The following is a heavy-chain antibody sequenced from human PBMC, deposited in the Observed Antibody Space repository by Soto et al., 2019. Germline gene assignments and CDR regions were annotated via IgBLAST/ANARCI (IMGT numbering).Heavy chain of an antibody. CDR2: ISGSTSYI. V-gene: IGHV3-21*01. D-gene: IGHD3-22*01. CDR3: ARDPPSYYYDSSGFDY. J-gene: IGHJ4*02. CDR1: GFTFSSYS. Sequence: KPGGSLRLSCAASGFTFSSYSMNWVRQGPGKGLQWVASISGSTSYIYYADLVKGRFTISRDNAKNSLYLQMNSLRAEDTAVYYCARDPPSYYYDSSGFDYWGQGTLVTVS.